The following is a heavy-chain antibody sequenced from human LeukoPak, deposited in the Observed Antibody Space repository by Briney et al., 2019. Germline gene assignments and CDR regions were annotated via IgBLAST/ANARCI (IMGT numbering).Heavy chain of an antibody. CDR2: ISHDGSKK. V-gene: IGHV3-30*18. J-gene: IGHJ4*02. CDR3: AKDWKFYYVSGSFFPDN. Sequence: GRSLRLSCAASGFTFSGYGMHWVRQAPGKGLEWVAVISHDGSKKYYADFVKGRFTISRDNSKNTLYLHMNSLIPEDTAVYFCAKDWKFYYVSGSFFPDNWGQGTLVTVSS. D-gene: IGHD3-10*01. CDR1: GFTFSGYG.